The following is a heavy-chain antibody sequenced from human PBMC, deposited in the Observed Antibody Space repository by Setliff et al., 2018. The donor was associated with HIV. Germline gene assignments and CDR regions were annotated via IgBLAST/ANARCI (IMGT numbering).Heavy chain of an antibody. V-gene: IGHV3-74*01. CDR2: IEGDGTTT. D-gene: IGHD3-22*01. CDR1: GFTSSDYA. J-gene: IGHJ4*02. Sequence: PGGSLRLSCAASGFTSSDYAMTWVRQPPGKGLEWVSYIEGDGTTTNYADFVRGRFTISRDNAKNTLFLQMNSLRADDTAVYYCVRVVVIMGTGPHLDYWGQGALVTVSS. CDR3: VRVVVIMGTGPHLDY.